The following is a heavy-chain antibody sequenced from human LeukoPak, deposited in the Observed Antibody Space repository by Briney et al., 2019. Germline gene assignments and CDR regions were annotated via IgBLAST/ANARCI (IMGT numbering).Heavy chain of an antibody. Sequence: SQTLSLTCTVSGDSINSGDYYWSWIRQPPGKGLEWIGYIYYSGSTDYNPSLKSRATISVDTSKNQFSLKLSSVTAADTAVYYCARVDYGGNGPFDYWGQGTLVTVSS. CDR2: IYYSGST. CDR3: ARVDYGGNGPFDY. V-gene: IGHV4-30-4*01. CDR1: GDSINSGDYY. J-gene: IGHJ4*02. D-gene: IGHD4-23*01.